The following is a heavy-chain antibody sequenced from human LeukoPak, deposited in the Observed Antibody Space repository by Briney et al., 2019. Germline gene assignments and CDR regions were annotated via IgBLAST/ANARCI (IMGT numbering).Heavy chain of an antibody. CDR3: ARGRPAAGQYFFDY. V-gene: IGHV4-39*01. CDR2: INYGGNT. CDR1: GASISTSSSY. J-gene: IGHJ4*02. D-gene: IGHD6-13*01. Sequence: PSETLSLTCTVSGASISTSSSYWAWIRQPAGKGLEWIGSINYGGNTYYNPSLTSRVTVSVDTSKQQFSLKLSSVTAADAAVYYCARGRPAAGQYFFDYWGQGALVTVSS.